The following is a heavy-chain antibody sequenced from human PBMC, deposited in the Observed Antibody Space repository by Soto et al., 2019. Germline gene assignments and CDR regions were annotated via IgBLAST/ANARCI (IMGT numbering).Heavy chain of an antibody. CDR2: INHSGST. CDR3: FYGDYYYGMDV. J-gene: IGHJ6*02. Sequence: SETLSLTCAVYGGSFSGYYWSWIRQPPGKGLEWIGEINHSGSTNYNPSLKSRVTTSVDTSKNQFSLKLSSVTAAATAVYYCFYGDYYYGMDVWGQGTTVTASS. V-gene: IGHV4-34*01. CDR1: GGSFSGYY. D-gene: IGHD4-17*01.